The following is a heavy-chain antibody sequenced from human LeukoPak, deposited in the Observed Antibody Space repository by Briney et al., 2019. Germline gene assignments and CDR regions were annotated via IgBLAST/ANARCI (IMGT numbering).Heavy chain of an antibody. CDR3: AKDGIVVSYFDY. CDR2: ISYDGSNK. CDR1: GFTFSSYG. Sequence: GGSLRLSCAASGFTFSSYGIHWARQASGKGLVWVAIISYDGSNKYYAESVKVRFTISRDNSKNTLYLQMNSLRAEDTAMYYCAKDGIVVSYFDYWGQGTPVTVSS. V-gene: IGHV3-30*18. D-gene: IGHD3-22*01. J-gene: IGHJ4*02.